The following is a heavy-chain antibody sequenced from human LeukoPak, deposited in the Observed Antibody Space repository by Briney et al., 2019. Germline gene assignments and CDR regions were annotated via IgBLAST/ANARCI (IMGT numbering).Heavy chain of an antibody. D-gene: IGHD5-24*01. CDR2: IIPIFGTA. V-gene: IGHV1-69*05. J-gene: IGHJ3*02. CDR1: GGTFSSYA. CDR3: ARALVEMATICAFDI. Sequence: GSSVKVSCKASGGTFSSYAISWVRQAPGQGLEWMGRIIPIFGTANYAQKFQGRVTITTDESTSTAYMELSSLRSEDTVVYYCARALVEMATICAFDIWGQGTMVTVSS.